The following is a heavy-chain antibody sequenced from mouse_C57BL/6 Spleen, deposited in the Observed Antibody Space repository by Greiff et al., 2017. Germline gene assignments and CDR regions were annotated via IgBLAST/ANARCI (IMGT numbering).Heavy chain of an antibody. Sequence: VQLQQSGAELVKPGASVKLSCKASGYTFTSYWMHWVKQRPGQGLEWIGMIHPNSGSTNYNEKFKSKATLTVDKSSSTAYMQLSSLTSEDSAVYYCARRITTVVATVDYWGQGTTLTVSS. J-gene: IGHJ2*01. CDR2: IHPNSGST. CDR3: ARRITTVVATVDY. V-gene: IGHV1-64*01. D-gene: IGHD1-1*01. CDR1: GYTFTSYW.